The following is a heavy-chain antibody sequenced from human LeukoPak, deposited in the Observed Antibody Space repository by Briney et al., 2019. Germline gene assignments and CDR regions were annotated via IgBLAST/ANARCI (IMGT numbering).Heavy chain of an antibody. D-gene: IGHD1-26*01. CDR1: GFIFSGYW. CDR2: IRQAGSET. Sequence: PGGSLRLSCAASGFIFSGYWMSWVRQAPGKGLEWVANIRQAGSETYYVDSVKGRFTISRDNAKNSLYLQMNSLRAEDTAVYYCAKESQLSYSGTFYIDYWGQGTLVTVSS. CDR3: AKESQLSYSGTFYIDY. V-gene: IGHV3-7*01. J-gene: IGHJ4*02.